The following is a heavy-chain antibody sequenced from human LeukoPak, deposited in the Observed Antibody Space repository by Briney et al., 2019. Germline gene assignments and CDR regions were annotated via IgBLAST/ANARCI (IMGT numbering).Heavy chain of an antibody. CDR3: AKARYFDWLCDY. Sequence: PGGSLRLPCAASGFTFSSYAMSWVRQAPGKGLEWVSAISGSGGSTYYADSVKGRFTISRDNSKNTLYLQMNSLRAGDTAVYYCAKARYFDWLCDYWGQGTLVTVSS. CDR2: ISGSGGST. CDR1: GFTFSSYA. V-gene: IGHV3-23*01. J-gene: IGHJ4*02. D-gene: IGHD3-9*01.